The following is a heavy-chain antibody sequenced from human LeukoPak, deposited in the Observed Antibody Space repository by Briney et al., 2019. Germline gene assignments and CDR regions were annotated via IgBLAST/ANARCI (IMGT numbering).Heavy chain of an antibody. V-gene: IGHV3-33*01. CDR2: IRYDGNNK. Sequence: GGSLRLSCAAPGFTFSTYGMHWVRQAPGKGLEWVAVIRYDGNNKFYVDSVRGRFTISRDNSKNTLYLQMNSLRAEDTAVYYCARAYYSDITDYPYIGYWGQGVLVTVSS. J-gene: IGHJ4*02. CDR3: ARAYYSDITDYPYIGY. D-gene: IGHD3-22*01. CDR1: GFTFSTYG.